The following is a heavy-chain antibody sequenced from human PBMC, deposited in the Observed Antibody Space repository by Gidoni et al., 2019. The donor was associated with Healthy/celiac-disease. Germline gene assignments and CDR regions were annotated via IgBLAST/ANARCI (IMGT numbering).Heavy chain of an antibody. V-gene: IGHV4-59*01. CDR2: IYYSGST. J-gene: IGHJ4*02. Sequence: VQLQESGPGLVKPSKTLSLTCTVSGGSISSYYWSWIRQPPGKGLEWIGYIYYSGSTNYNPSLKSRVTISVDTSKNQFSLKLSSVTAADTAVYYCARAPIFDYWGQGTLVTVSS. CDR3: ARAPIFDY. CDR1: GGSISSYY.